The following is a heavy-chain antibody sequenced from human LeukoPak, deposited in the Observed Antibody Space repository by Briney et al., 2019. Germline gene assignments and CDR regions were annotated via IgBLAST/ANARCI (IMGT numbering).Heavy chain of an antibody. CDR1: GYTFISYD. J-gene: IGHJ4*02. D-gene: IGHD3-22*01. CDR3: ARDFGIYDSSGFDTPGGDY. V-gene: IGHV1-18*01. CDR2: ISAYNGNT. Sequence: ASVRVSCKASGYTFISYDINWVRQATGQGLEWMGWISAYNGNTNYAQKLQGRVTMTTDTSTSTAYMELRSLRSDDTAVYYCARDFGIYDSSGFDTPGGDYWGQGTLVTVSS.